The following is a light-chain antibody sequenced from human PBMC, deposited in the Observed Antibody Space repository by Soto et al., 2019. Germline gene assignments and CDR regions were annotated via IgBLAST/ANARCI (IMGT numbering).Light chain of an antibody. CDR1: QSVDNY. J-gene: IGKJ1*01. CDR3: PQYTDPPPT. Sequence: VLTLSPATLTLSTGEKATLSCRATQSVDNYLAWYQQKRGQAPRLLIYEAIFRATGVPDRFSGSGSGTDFTLTIDRLEPEDFAMYYCPQYTDPPPTFGQAANVDI. V-gene: IGKV3-20*01. CDR2: EAI.